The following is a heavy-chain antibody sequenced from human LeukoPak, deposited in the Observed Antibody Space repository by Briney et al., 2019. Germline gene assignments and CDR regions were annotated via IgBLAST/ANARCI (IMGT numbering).Heavy chain of an antibody. D-gene: IGHD3-22*01. J-gene: IGHJ4*02. Sequence: PGGSLRLSCAASGFTFSTSPMHWVRQAPGMGLEWVSVISSDGTTKFYADSVKGRFTISRDNSKNTLNLQMDSLRAEDTAVYYCATGRYPDNSGYSLIDHWGQGTLVTVSS. CDR1: GFTFSTSP. CDR2: ISSDGTTK. V-gene: IGHV3-30-3*02. CDR3: ATGRYPDNSGYSLIDH.